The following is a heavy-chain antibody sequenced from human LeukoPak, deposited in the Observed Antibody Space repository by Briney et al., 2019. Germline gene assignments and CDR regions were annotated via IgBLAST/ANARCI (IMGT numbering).Heavy chain of an antibody. D-gene: IGHD2-15*01. CDR2: IYYSGST. V-gene: IGHV4-30-4*08. CDR3: ARFPGGYCSGGSCFLNAFDI. J-gene: IGHJ3*02. Sequence: SETLSLTCTVSGGSISSGGYYWSWIRQHPGKGLEWIGYIYYSGSTYYNPSLKSRVTISVDTSKNQFSLKLSSVTAADTAVYYCARFPGGYCSGGSCFLNAFDIWGQGTMVTVSS. CDR1: GGSISSGGYY.